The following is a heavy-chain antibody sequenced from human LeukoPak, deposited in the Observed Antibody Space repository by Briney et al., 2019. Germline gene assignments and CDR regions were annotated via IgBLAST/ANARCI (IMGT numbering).Heavy chain of an antibody. CDR3: ARDLVGDSPDYYYGMDV. J-gene: IGHJ6*02. CDR2: IIPIFGIA. Sequence: SVKVSCKASGGTFSSYAISWVRQAPGQGLEWMGRIIPIFGIANYAQKFQGRVTITADKSTSTAYTELSSLRSEDTAVYYCARDLVGDSPDYYYGMDVWGQGTMVTVSS. V-gene: IGHV1-69*04. CDR1: GGTFSSYA. D-gene: IGHD4-17*01.